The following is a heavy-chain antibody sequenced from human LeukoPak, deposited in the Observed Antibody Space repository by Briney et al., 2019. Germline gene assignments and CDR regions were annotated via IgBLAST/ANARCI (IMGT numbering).Heavy chain of an antibody. CDR2: FDPEDGET. Sequence: ASVKVSCKASGYTFTSYGISWVRQAPGKGLEWMGGFDPEDGETIYAQKFQGRVTMTEDTSTDTAYMELSSLRSEDTAVYYCATESYYIWGSYRYYRSSYAFDIWGQGTMVTVSS. V-gene: IGHV1-24*01. J-gene: IGHJ3*02. CDR3: ATESYYIWGSYRYYRSSYAFDI. CDR1: GYTFTSYG. D-gene: IGHD3-16*02.